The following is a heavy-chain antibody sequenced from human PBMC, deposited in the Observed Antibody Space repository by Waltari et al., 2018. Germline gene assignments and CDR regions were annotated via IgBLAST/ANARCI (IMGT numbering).Heavy chain of an antibody. CDR1: GGSISSSSYY. J-gene: IGHJ3*01. CDR2: IYYSGST. D-gene: IGHD3-16*02. V-gene: IGHV4-39*07. CDR3: ARDRGITFGGVIAPLP. Sequence: QLQLQESGPGLVKPSEPLSLTCTVSGGSISSSSYYWVWIRQPPGKGLGWIGSIYYSGSTYYNPSLKSRVTISVDTSKNQFSLKLSSVTAADTAVYYCARDRGITFGGVIAPLPWGQGTMVTVSS.